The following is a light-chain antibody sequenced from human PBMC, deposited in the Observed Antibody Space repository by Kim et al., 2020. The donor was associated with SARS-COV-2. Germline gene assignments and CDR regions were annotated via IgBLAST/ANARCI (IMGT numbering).Light chain of an antibody. CDR3: RQVESFHIT. CDR2: AAS. V-gene: IGKV1-12*01. CDR1: QGISSW. J-gene: IGKJ5*01. Sequence: DIQMTQSPSSVSASVGDRVTITCRASQGISSWLAWYQQKPGKAPKLLIYAASSLQSGVPSRFSGSGSGIDFTLTISSLQPEVFGAYYCRQVESFHITFGQGTRLEIK.